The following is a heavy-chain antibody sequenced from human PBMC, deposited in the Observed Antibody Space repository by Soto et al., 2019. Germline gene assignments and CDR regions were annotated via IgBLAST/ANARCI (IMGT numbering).Heavy chain of an antibody. CDR3: AKDSGFDSTD. CDR1: GFTFSSSG. Sequence: EVQLLESGGGLVQPGGSLRLSCAASGFTFSSSGMSWVRQAPGRGLELISGLSESGETTYYADSVKGRFTISRDTSKSTLYLQMNSLRVEDTAVYYCAKDSGFDSTDWGQGTLVTVSS. J-gene: IGHJ4*02. V-gene: IGHV3-23*01. CDR2: LSESGETT. D-gene: IGHD2-2*01.